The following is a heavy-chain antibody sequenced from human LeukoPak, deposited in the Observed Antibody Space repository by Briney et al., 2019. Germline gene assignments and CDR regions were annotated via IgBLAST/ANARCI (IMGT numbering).Heavy chain of an antibody. D-gene: IGHD4-23*01. CDR2: ISASGVST. V-gene: IGHV3-23*01. CDR3: ANALNNSPY. Sequence: QPGGSLRLSRAASGFTFSSYAMTWVRQAPGQGLEWVSGISASGVSTYYADSVKGRFTISRDNSKSTLYLQLNNLRAKDTAVYFCANALNNSPYWGQGTLVTVSS. J-gene: IGHJ4*02. CDR1: GFTFSSYA.